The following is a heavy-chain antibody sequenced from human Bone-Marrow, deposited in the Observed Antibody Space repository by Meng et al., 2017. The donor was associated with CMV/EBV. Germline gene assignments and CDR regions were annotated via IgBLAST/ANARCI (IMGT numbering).Heavy chain of an antibody. V-gene: IGHV3-15*01. CDR3: TTVPGNPYYYYGMDV. Sequence: GESLKISCAASGFTFSNAWMSWVRQAPGKGLEWVGRIKSKTDGGTTDYAAPVKGRFTISRDDSKNTLYLQMNSLKTEDTAVYYCTTVPGNPYYYYGMDVWGQGTKVTVSS. CDR1: GFTFSNAW. CDR2: IKSKTDGGTT. J-gene: IGHJ6*02.